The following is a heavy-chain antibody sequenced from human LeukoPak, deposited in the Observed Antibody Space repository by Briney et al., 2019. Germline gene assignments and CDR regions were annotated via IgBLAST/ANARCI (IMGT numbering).Heavy chain of an antibody. J-gene: IGHJ4*02. CDR2: IWYDGSNQ. CDR1: GFTFSSHG. Sequence: PGGSLRLSCAASGFTFSSHGMHWVRQAPGKGLEWVAVIWYDGSNQYYADSVKGRFTVSRDNSRNTLFLQMNSLRVEDTAVYYCARWGPDKAPDYWGQGTQVTVSS. D-gene: IGHD3-16*01. V-gene: IGHV3-33*01. CDR3: ARWGPDKAPDY.